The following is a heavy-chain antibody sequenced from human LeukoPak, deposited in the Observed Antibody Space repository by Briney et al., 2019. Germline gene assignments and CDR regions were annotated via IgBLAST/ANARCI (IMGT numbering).Heavy chain of an antibody. CDR2: ISGSGGST. Sequence: GGSLRLSCAASGFTFSSYAMGWVRQAPGKGLEWVSAISGSGGSTYYADSVKGRFTISRDNSKNTLYLQMNSLRAEDTAVYYCAKDRRAGYFDWLFDYWGQGTLVTVSS. V-gene: IGHV3-23*01. D-gene: IGHD3-9*01. CDR1: GFTFSSYA. CDR3: AKDRRAGYFDWLFDY. J-gene: IGHJ4*02.